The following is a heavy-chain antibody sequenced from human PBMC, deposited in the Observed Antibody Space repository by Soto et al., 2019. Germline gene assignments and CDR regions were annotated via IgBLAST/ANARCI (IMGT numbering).Heavy chain of an antibody. J-gene: IGHJ6*02. Sequence: GGSLTLSCEASGFTFSSYSMNWVRNAPGKGLEWVSSISSSSSYIYYADSVKGRFTISRDNAKNSLYLQMNSLRAEDTAVYYCARDLRIAARGYYYYGMDVWGQGTTVTVSS. CDR2: ISSSSSYI. D-gene: IGHD6-6*01. CDR1: GFTFSSYS. CDR3: ARDLRIAARGYYYYGMDV. V-gene: IGHV3-21*01.